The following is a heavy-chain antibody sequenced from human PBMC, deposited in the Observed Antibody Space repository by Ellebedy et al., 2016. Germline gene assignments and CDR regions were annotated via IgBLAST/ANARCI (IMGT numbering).Heavy chain of an antibody. CDR3: ARGIQLWSFDY. J-gene: IGHJ4*02. Sequence: GGSLRLSXAASGFTFSSYAMHWVRQAPGKGLEWVAVISYDGSNKYYADSVKGRFTISRDNSKNTLYLQMNSLRAEDTAVYYCARGIQLWSFDYWGQGTLVTVSS. CDR2: ISYDGSNK. CDR1: GFTFSSYA. V-gene: IGHV3-30-3*01. D-gene: IGHD5-18*01.